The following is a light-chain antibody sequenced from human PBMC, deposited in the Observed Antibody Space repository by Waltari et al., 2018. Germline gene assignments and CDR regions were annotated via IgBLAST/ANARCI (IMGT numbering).Light chain of an antibody. CDR3: ASYTTSSTFGV. V-gene: IGLV2-14*01. CDR2: DVS. CDR1: SSDVGGYNY. J-gene: IGLJ3*02. Sequence: QSALTQPASVSGSPGQSITISCTGTSSDVGGYNYVSWYQQHPVEAPKLLMFDVSKWRSATSNRFSGSKSGNTASLTISGLQAEDEANYYCASYTTSSTFGVFGGGTKLTVL.